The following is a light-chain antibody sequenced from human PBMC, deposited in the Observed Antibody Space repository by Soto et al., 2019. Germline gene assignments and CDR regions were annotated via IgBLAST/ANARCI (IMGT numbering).Light chain of an antibody. V-gene: IGKV3-15*01. CDR1: QSVSSRY. Sequence: EIVMTQSPATLSVSPGERATLSCMTSQSVSSRYLAWYQQKPGQAHRLLIYGASTRATGIPARFSGSGSGTEFTLTISTLQSEDFGIYYCQQSNNWPWTFGQGTKVDIK. CDR2: GAS. J-gene: IGKJ1*01. CDR3: QQSNNWPWT.